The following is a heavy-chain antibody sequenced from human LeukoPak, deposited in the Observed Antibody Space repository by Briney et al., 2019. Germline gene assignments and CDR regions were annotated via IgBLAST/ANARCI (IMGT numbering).Heavy chain of an antibody. J-gene: IGHJ3*02. CDR2: INHSGST. V-gene: IGHV4-34*01. Sequence: PSETLSLTCAVYGGSFSGYYWSWIRQPPGKGLEWIGEINHSGSTNYNPSLKSQVTISVDTSKNQFSLKLSSVTAADTAVYYCARRKATYYDILTGYKSAFDIWGQGTMVTVSS. CDR3: ARRKATYYDILTGYKSAFDI. CDR1: GGSFSGYY. D-gene: IGHD3-9*01.